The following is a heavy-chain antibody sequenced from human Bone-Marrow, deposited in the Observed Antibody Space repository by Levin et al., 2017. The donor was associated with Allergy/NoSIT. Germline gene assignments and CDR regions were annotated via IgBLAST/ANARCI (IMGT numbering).Heavy chain of an antibody. D-gene: IGHD2-15*01. Sequence: PGGSLRLSCEGSGFLFNTYSLHWVRQAPGKGLEWVAVLAYDSSNQYYADSVKGRFTISRDNAQNTLYLEMNTLRPEDTALYYCAFALVATYSGPFGLNAFDFWGHGTMVTVSS. V-gene: IGHV3-30*04. CDR2: LAYDSSNQ. CDR3: AFALVATYSGPFGLNAFDF. CDR1: GFLFNTYS. J-gene: IGHJ3*01.